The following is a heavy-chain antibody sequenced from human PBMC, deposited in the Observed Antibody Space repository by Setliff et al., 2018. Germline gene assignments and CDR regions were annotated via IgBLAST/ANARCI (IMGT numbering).Heavy chain of an antibody. D-gene: IGHD3-22*01. Sequence: GGSLRLSCAASGFTFSTYAMSWVRQAPGKVLEWVSSISDSSGSTYYADAVKGRLTISRDNSKNTLYLQMNSLRADDTAVYYCAKTAHHYESSGYYYDPYFYYMDVWGKGTTVTVSS. CDR1: GFTFSTYA. CDR3: AKTAHHYESSGYYYDPYFYYMDV. V-gene: IGHV3-23*01. J-gene: IGHJ6*03. CDR2: ISDSSGST.